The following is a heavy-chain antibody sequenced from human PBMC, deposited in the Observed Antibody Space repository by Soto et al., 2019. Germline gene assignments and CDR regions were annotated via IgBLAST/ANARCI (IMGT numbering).Heavy chain of an antibody. CDR1: GDSFTTDW. Sequence: GESLKTSCKGSGDSFTTDWIGWVRQMPGKGLEWMGVIYPGDSRTRYSPPFQGRVTISADKSVSTAYLQWNSLKASDTAMYYCATRSFSSPESIPCGPGTLLTVS. J-gene: IGHJ5*02. CDR2: IYPGDSRT. D-gene: IGHD1-26*01. CDR3: ATRSFSSPESIP. V-gene: IGHV5-51*01.